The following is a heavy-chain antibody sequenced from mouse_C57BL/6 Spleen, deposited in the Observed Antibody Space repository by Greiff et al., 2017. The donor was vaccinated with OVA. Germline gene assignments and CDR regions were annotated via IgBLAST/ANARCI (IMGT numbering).Heavy chain of an antibody. D-gene: IGHD2-3*01. J-gene: IGHJ1*03. V-gene: IGHV2-5*01. CDR1: GFSLTSYG. CDR2: IWRGGST. Sequence: VKLQESGPGLVQPSQSLSITCTVSGFSLTSYGVHWVRQSPGKGLEWLGVIWRGGSTDYNAAFMSRLSITKDNSKSQVFFKMNSLQADDTAIYDCAKPYDDYWYFDVWGTGTTVTVSS. CDR3: AKPYDDYWYFDV.